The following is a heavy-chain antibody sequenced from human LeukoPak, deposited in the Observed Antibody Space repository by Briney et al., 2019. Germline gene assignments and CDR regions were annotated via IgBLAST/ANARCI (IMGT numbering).Heavy chain of an antibody. CDR2: IYYSGST. D-gene: IGHD4-17*01. CDR3: ARSLYGDYGYFQH. Sequence: SQTLSLTCTVSGGSISSGDYYWSWIRQPPGKGLEWIGYIYYSGSTYYNPSLKSRVTISVDTSKNQFSLKLSSVIAADTAVYYCARSLYGDYGYFQHWGQGTLVTVSS. J-gene: IGHJ1*01. V-gene: IGHV4-30-4*01. CDR1: GGSISSGDYY.